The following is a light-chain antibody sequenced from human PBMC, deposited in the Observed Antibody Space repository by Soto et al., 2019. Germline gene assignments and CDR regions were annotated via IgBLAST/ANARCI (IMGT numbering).Light chain of an antibody. V-gene: IGLV1-44*01. CDR2: SDI. J-gene: IGLJ2*01. Sequence: QSALTQPPSASGTPGQRVTISCSGSSSNIGSNTVNWYQQLPGTAPKLLIYSDIQRPSGVPDRFSGSKTGTSAALAISGLQSDDEADYYCASWDASLLGLVFGGGTKLTVL. CDR3: ASWDASLLGLV. CDR1: SSNIGSNT.